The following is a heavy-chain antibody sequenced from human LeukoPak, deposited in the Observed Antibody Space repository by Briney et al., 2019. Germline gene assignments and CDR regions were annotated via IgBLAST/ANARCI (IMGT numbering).Heavy chain of an antibody. CDR2: IWYDGSNK. CDR1: GFTFSSYG. J-gene: IGHJ4*02. CDR3: ARGEYSGGWYYDY. Sequence: GGSLRLSCAASGFTFSSYGMHWVRQAPGKGLEWVAVIWYDGSNKYYADPVKGRFTISRDNSKNTLYLQMNSLRAEDTAVYYCARGEYSGGWYYDYWGQGTLVTVSS. V-gene: IGHV3-33*01. D-gene: IGHD6-19*01.